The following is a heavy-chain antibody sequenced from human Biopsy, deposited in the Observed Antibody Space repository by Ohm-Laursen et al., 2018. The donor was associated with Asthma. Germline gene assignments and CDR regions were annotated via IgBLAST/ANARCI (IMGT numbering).Heavy chain of an antibody. Sequence: SVKVSCKVSGYSLTDLSMHWVRQAPGQGLEWMGGHGHEEGGTVNARRFQGRVTMTEDTSTDTAYMELSSLSSDDTAAYYCASDFPKDYVRYNFQFWGQGTLVTVSS. CDR3: ASDFPKDYVRYNFQF. CDR2: HGHEEGGT. V-gene: IGHV1-24*01. CDR1: GYSLTDLS. J-gene: IGHJ4*02. D-gene: IGHD4-17*01.